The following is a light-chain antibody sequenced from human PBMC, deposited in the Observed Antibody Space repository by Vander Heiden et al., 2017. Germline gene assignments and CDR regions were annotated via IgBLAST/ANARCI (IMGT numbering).Light chain of an antibody. J-gene: IGLJ2*01. CDR3: QSADSRGTYVV. V-gene: IGLV3-25*03. CDR1: ALPKQY. Sequence: SYELTQPPSVSVSPGQTARITCSGDALPKQYAYWYQQKPGQAPLLVMHKDSERPSGIPERFSGSSSGTTVTLTISGVQAEDEADYCCQSADSRGTYVVFGGGTKLTVL. CDR2: KDS.